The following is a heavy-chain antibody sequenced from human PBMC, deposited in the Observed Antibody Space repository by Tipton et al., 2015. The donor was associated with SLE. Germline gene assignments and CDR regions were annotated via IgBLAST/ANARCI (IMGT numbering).Heavy chain of an antibody. J-gene: IGHJ4*02. V-gene: IGHV4-59*11. Sequence: TLSLTCTVSGGSITPHYWNWVRQFPGKGLEWMGYIYFSGSTDYNPSLKSRVAMSVDTSKNQFSLELSSVTAADTAVYYCARGGEKYYFDSSNYYLFNFWGQGTLITVSS. CDR2: IYFSGST. CDR3: ARGGEKYYFDSSNYYLFNF. D-gene: IGHD3-22*01. CDR1: GGSITPHY.